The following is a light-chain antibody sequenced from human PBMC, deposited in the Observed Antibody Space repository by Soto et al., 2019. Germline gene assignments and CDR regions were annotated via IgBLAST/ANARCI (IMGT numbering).Light chain of an antibody. CDR2: DAS. V-gene: IGKV1-5*01. J-gene: IGKJ4*01. CDR3: QQYNTYSSLT. Sequence: DIQMTQSPSTLSASVGDRVTITCRASQSISSWLAWYQQKLGRAPRLLIYDASSLESGVTSRFSGSGSGTEFTLTISSLQPDDFATYYCQQYNTYSSLTFGGGTKVEIK. CDR1: QSISSW.